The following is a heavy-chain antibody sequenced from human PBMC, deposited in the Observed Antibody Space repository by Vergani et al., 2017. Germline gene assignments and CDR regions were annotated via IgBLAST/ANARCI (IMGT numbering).Heavy chain of an antibody. Sequence: QVQLVESGGGVVQPGRSLRLSCAASGFTFSSYAMHWVRQAPGKGLEWVAVISYDGSNKYYADSVKGRFTISRDNSKNTLYLQMNSLRAEDTAVYYCARDAFHYDCWSGYYYGGWFDPWGQGTLVTVSS. J-gene: IGHJ5*02. D-gene: IGHD3-3*01. CDR3: ARDAFHYDCWSGYYYGGWFDP. CDR1: GFTFSSYA. V-gene: IGHV3-30-3*01. CDR2: ISYDGSNK.